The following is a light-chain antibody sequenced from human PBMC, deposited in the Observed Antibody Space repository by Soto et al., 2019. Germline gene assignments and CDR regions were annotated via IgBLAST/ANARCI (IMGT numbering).Light chain of an antibody. J-gene: IGKJ1*01. CDR2: KAS. V-gene: IGKV1-5*03. CDR3: QHYNSYSEA. Sequence: SQMTQSPSTLAGSVGDRVTITCRASQTISSWLAWYQQKPGKATKLLIYKASTLKSGVPSRFSGSGSGTEFTLTISSLQPDDFATYYCQHYNSYSEAFGQGTKVDIK. CDR1: QTISSW.